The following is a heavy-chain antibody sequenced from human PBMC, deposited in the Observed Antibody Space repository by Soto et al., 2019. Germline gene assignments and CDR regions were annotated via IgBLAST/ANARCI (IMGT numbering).Heavy chain of an antibody. CDR2: INHSGST. V-gene: IGHV4-34*01. D-gene: IGHD5-18*01. Sequence: SETLSLTCAVYGGSFSGYYWSWIRQPPGKGLEWIGEINHSGSTNYNPSLKSRVTISVDTSKNQFSLKLSSVTAADTAVYYSARGGGYSYPYYYYYGVDVRGQGTTVTVSS. CDR3: ARGGGYSYPYYYYYGVDV. CDR1: GGSFSGYY. J-gene: IGHJ6*02.